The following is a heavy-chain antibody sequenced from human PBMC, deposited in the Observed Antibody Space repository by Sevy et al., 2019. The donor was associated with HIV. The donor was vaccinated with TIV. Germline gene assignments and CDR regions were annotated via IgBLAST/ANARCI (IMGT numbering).Heavy chain of an antibody. CDR1: GFTFSSYW. CDR3: AIYRVTSHAFDI. CDR2: IKQDGSEK. D-gene: IGHD2-21*02. V-gene: IGHV3-7*01. J-gene: IGHJ3*02. Sequence: GGYLRLSCAASGFTFSSYWMSWVRQAPGKGLEWVANIKQDGSEKYYVDSVKGRFTISRDNAKNSLYLQMNSLRAEDTAVYYCAIYRVTSHAFDIWGQGTMVTVSS.